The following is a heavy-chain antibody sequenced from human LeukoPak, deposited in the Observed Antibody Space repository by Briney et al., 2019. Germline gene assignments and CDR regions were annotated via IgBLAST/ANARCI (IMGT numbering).Heavy chain of an antibody. CDR1: GFTFSSYS. J-gene: IGHJ3*02. CDR2: ISSSSSTI. V-gene: IGHV3-48*02. Sequence: GGSLRPSCAASGFTFSSYSMNWVRQAPGKGLEWVSYISSSSSTIYYADSVKGRFTISRDNAKNSLYLQMNSLRDEDTAVYYCARDPTVVTPGGAFDIWGQGTMVTVSS. D-gene: IGHD4-23*01. CDR3: ARDPTVVTPGGAFDI.